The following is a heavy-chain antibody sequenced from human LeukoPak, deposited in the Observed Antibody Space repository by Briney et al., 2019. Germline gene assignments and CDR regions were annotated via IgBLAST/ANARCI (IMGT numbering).Heavy chain of an antibody. D-gene: IGHD6-19*01. CDR2: IILNSGGT. CDR1: GHTFTGSY. Sequence: ASVMLFCKAAGHTFTGSYMHCVRHARGQGREWMGWIILNSGGTNYAQKFQGRVTMTRDTSISTAYMELSRLRSDDTAVYYCATIAVINWFDGWGQGTLVTVSS. J-gene: IGHJ5*02. V-gene: IGHV1-2*02. CDR3: ATIAVINWFDG.